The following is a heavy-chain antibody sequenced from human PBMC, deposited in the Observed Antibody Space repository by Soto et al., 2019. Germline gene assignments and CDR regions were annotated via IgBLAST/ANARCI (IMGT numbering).Heavy chain of an antibody. D-gene: IGHD6-13*01. Sequence: QVQLVQSGAEVKKPGASVKVSCKTSGYSFTTYFMHWVRQAPGQRLEWMGWINTGNGDTKYSQQFQGRVTIARDTSASTTYMELSSLRSEDTAVYYCARPHSNSWSTYFDYWGQGTLVTVSS. CDR1: GYSFTTYF. J-gene: IGHJ4*02. CDR2: INTGNGDT. CDR3: ARPHSNSWSTYFDY. V-gene: IGHV1-3*04.